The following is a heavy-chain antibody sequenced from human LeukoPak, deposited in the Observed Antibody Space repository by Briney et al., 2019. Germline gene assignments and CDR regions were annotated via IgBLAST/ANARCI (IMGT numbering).Heavy chain of an antibody. CDR3: AREGWLRLLGYYYYMDV. V-gene: IGHV1-2*02. CDR2: INPNSGGT. Sequence: ASVKVSCKASGYTFTGYYMHWVRQAPGQGLEWMGWINPNSGGTNYAQKFQGRVTMTRDTSISTAYMELSRLRSDDTAVYYCAREGWLRLLGYYYYMDVWGKGTTVTVSS. D-gene: IGHD5-12*01. J-gene: IGHJ6*03. CDR1: GYTFTGYY.